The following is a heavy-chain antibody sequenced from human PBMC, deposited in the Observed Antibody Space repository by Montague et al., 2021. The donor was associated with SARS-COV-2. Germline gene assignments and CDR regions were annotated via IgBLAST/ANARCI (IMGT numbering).Heavy chain of an antibody. V-gene: IGHV4-59*08. CDR1: GGSISSFY. CDR3: ARHYSATLPAVY. CDR2: ISDSGST. D-gene: IGHD2-15*01. Sequence: SETLSLTCTVSGGSISSFYWSWFWQPPGKGLEWIGYISDSGSTNYNPSLTSRATMSVDTSKNQFSLKVNSVTAADTAVYYCARHYSATLPAVYWGQGTLVTVSS. J-gene: IGHJ4*02.